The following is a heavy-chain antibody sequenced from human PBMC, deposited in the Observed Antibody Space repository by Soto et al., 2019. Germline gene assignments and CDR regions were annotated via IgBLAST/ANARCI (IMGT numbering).Heavy chain of an antibody. D-gene: IGHD1-20*01. CDR1: GGSFSDYY. J-gene: IGHJ4*02. CDR3: ASQQLTAITIAY. V-gene: IGHV4-34*01. Sequence: SETLSHTCAVYGGSFSDYYWTWIRQPPGKGLEWIGEISHSGSTNYNPSLKSRVTISVDTSKNQFSLSLTSVTAADTAVYYCASQQLTAITIAYWGQGTPVTVSS. CDR2: ISHSGST.